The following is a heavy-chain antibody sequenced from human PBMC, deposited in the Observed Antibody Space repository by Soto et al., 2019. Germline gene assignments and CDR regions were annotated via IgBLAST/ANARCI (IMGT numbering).Heavy chain of an antibody. CDR3: VRHACSDGCYFDY. CDR2: IYHSGST. V-gene: IGHV4-30-2*01. Sequence: KTSETLSLTCAVSGGSISSGGYFWSWIRQPPGKGLEWIGYIYHSGSTYYNPSLKSRVTISVDRSKNQFSLKLSSVTAADTAVYYCVRHACSDGCYFDYWGQGTEVTVSS. D-gene: IGHD2-15*01. J-gene: IGHJ4*02. CDR1: GGSISSGGYF.